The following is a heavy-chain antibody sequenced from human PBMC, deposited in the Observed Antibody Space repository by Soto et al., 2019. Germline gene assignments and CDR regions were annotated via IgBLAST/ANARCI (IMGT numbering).Heavy chain of an antibody. Sequence: ASVKVSCKASGYTFTGYYMHWVRQAPGQGLEWMGWINPNSGGTNYAQKFQGWVTMTRDTSISTAYMELRRLRSDDTAVYYCARGGGPYDYTKDWGYYGMDVWGQGTTVTVSS. V-gene: IGHV1-2*04. D-gene: IGHD2-2*02. CDR1: GYTFTGYY. CDR3: ARGGGPYDYTKDWGYYGMDV. J-gene: IGHJ6*02. CDR2: INPNSGGT.